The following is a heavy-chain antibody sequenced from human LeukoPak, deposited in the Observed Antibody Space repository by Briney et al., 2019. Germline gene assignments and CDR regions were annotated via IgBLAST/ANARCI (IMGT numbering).Heavy chain of an antibody. V-gene: IGHV4-34*01. J-gene: IGHJ5*02. D-gene: IGHD2-2*01. CDR3: AIHIVVVPAAKKKNWFDP. CDR1: GGSFSGYY. CDR2: IYHSGST. Sequence: PSETLSLTCAVYGGSFSGYYWSWIRQPPGRGLEWIGEIYHSGSTNYNPSLKSRVTISVDTSKNQFSLKLSSVTAADTAVYYCAIHIVVVPAAKKKNWFDPWGQGTLVTVSS.